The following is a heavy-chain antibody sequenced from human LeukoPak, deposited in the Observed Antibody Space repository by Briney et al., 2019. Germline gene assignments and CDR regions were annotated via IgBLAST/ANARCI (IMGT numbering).Heavy chain of an antibody. CDR2: ISSSSSYI. Sequence: GGSLRLSCAASGFTFSSYSMNWVRQAPGKGLEWVSSISSSSSYIYYADSVKGRFTISRDNAKNSLYLQMNSLRAEDTAVYYCARNSIFGVVIRYWGQGTLVTVSS. CDR1: GFTFSSYS. V-gene: IGHV3-21*01. CDR3: ARNSIFGVVIRY. D-gene: IGHD3-3*01. J-gene: IGHJ4*02.